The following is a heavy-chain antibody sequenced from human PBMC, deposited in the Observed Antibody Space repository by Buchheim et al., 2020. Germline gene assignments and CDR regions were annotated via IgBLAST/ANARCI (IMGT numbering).Heavy chain of an antibody. J-gene: IGHJ4*02. CDR1: GGSISSGDYY. CDR2: INHSGST. D-gene: IGHD3-22*01. V-gene: IGHV4-30-4*08. CDR3: ARGYGRYYYDSSGYYGEDSADY. Sequence: QVQLQESGPGLVKPSQTLSLTCTVSGGSISSGDYYWSWIRQPPGKGLEWIGEINHSGSTNYNPSLKSRVTISVDTSKNRFSLKLSSVTAADTAVYYCARGYGRYYYDSSGYYGEDSADYWGQGTL.